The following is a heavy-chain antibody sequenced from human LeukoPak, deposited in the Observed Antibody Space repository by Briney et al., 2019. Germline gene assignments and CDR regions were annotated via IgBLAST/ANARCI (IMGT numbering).Heavy chain of an antibody. J-gene: IGHJ6*03. CDR2: IYYSGST. CDR1: GGSFSGYY. CDR3: ARDSLYYDSSGTLEQYYYYYMDV. V-gene: IGHV4-59*12. D-gene: IGHD3-22*01. Sequence: SETLSLTCAVYGGSFSGYYWSWIRQPPGKGLEWIGYIYYSGSTNYNPSLKSRVTISVDTSKNQFSLKLSSVTAADTAVYYCARDSLYYDSSGTLEQYYYYYMDVWGKGTTVTVSS.